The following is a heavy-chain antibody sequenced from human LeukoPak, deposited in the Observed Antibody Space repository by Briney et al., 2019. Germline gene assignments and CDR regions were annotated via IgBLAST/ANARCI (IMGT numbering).Heavy chain of an antibody. D-gene: IGHD6-19*01. CDR1: GLTFSSYG. J-gene: IGHJ4*02. CDR3: AKDIRWLVAFDY. CDR2: ISYDGSNK. Sequence: PGGSLSLSCAASGLTFSSYGMHWVRQAPGKGLEWVAVISYDGSNKYYADSVKGRFTISRDNSKNTLYLQMNSLRAEDTAVYYCAKDIRWLVAFDYWGQETLVTVSS. V-gene: IGHV3-30*18.